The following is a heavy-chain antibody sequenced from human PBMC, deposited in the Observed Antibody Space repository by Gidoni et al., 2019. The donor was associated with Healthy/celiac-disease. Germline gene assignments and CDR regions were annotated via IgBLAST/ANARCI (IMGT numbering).Heavy chain of an antibody. V-gene: IGHV4-38-2*02. CDR1: GYSISSGYY. Sequence: QVQLQESGPGLVKPSETLSLTGPVSGYSISSGYYWGWIRQPPGKGLAWIGSIYHSGSTYYNPSLKSRVTISVDTSKNQFSLKLSSVTAADTAVYYCARDLGWLRMRHAFDIWGQGTMVTVSS. CDR3: ARDLGWLRMRHAFDI. CDR2: IYHSGST. D-gene: IGHD5-12*01. J-gene: IGHJ3*02.